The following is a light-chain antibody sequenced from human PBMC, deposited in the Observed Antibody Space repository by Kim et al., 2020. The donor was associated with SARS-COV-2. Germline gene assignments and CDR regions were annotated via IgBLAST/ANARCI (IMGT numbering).Light chain of an antibody. CDR1: SSDVGGYNY. CDR3: SSYTSSSTRI. CDR2: DVS. Sequence: GQSITISCTGTSSDVGGYNYVSWYQQHPGKAPKLMIYDVSTRPSGVSNCFSGSKSGNTASLTISGLQAEDEADYYCSSYTSSSTRIFGGGTQLTVL. J-gene: IGLJ2*01. V-gene: IGLV2-14*03.